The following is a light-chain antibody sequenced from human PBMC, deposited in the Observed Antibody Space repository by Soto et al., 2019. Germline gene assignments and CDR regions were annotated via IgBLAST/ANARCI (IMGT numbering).Light chain of an antibody. V-gene: IGKV1-5*01. J-gene: IGKJ1*01. CDR2: DAS. CDR3: QQFHSFPWT. Sequence: DIQMTQSPTTRSAAVRDRVTIACRASQTIHSFLAWYQQKAGKAPKLLIYDASNLESGVPSRFSGCGSGTEFNLTVSCLQPDDFATFYCQQFHSFPWTVGQGTKVDIK. CDR1: QTIHSF.